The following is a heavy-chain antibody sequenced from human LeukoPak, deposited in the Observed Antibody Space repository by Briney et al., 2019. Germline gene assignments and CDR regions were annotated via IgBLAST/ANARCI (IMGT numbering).Heavy chain of an antibody. CDR3: LRSYDY. J-gene: IGHJ4*02. CDR1: GFIFSSYE. Sequence: GGSLRPSCAASGFIFSSYEMNWVRQAPGKGLEWVSYMSSRGSTIHYADSVKGRFTISRDDAKNSLFLQMNSLRAEDTAVYYCLRSYDYWGQGTLVTVSS. CDR2: MSSRGSTI. V-gene: IGHV3-48*03.